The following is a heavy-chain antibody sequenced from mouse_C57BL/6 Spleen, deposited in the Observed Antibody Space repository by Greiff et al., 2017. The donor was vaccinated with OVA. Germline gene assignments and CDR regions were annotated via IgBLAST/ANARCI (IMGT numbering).Heavy chain of an antibody. V-gene: IGHV1-59*01. CDR3: ARSAITAGYAMDY. J-gene: IGHJ4*01. CDR1: GYTFTSYW. Sequence: QVQLQQPGAELVRPGTSVKLSCKASGYTFTSYWMHWVKQRPGQGLEWIGVIDPSDSYTNYNQKFKGQATLTVDTSSSTAYMQLSSLTSEDSAVYYCARSAITAGYAMDYWGQGTSVTVSS. CDR2: IDPSDSYT. D-gene: IGHD1-2*01.